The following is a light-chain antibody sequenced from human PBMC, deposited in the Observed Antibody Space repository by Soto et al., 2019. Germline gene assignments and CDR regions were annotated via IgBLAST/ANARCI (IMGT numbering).Light chain of an antibody. Sequence: QSALAQPASVSGSPGQSITISCTGTSSDVGGYDYVSWYQQLPDKAPKLMLYEVSNRPSGVSSRFSGSKSGNTASLTISGLQAEDEADYYCSSFTSSDTIVFGTGTKVTVL. CDR3: SSFTSSDTIV. V-gene: IGLV2-14*01. CDR1: SSDVGGYDY. J-gene: IGLJ1*01. CDR2: EVS.